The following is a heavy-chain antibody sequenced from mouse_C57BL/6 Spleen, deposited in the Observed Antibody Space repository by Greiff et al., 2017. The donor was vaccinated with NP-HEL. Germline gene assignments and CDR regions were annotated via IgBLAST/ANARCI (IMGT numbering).Heavy chain of an antibody. Sequence: QVQLQQPGAELVMPGASVKLSCKASGYTFTSYWMHWVKQRPGQGLEWIGEIDPSDSYTNYNQKFKGKSTLTVDNSSSTAYMPLGSLTSEDSGVYYCSRGGRTAQATDYWAQGTTLTVSS. J-gene: IGHJ2*01. CDR1: GYTFTSYW. D-gene: IGHD3-2*02. CDR3: SRGGRTAQATDY. CDR2: IDPSDSYT. V-gene: IGHV1-69*01.